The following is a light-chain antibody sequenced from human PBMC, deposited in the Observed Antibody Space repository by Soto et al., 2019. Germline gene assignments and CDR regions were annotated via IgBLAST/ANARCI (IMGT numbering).Light chain of an antibody. CDR1: QIVSSS. CDR2: DAS. V-gene: IGKV3-11*01. CDR3: QHRSDWPPAIT. J-gene: IGKJ5*01. Sequence: EIAVTQSPATLSLSPGEGATLFCRVSQIVSSSLAWYQHKPGLPPRLLIYDASSRANGIPARFTGSGSGTDFTLSISRLEPEDFAVHYCQHRSDWPPAITFGQGTRLDIK.